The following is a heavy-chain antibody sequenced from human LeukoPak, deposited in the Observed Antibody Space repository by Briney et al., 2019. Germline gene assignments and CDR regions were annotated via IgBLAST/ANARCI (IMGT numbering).Heavy chain of an antibody. CDR2: INRDVSEI. D-gene: IGHD6-13*01. CDR3: ARDPGIAAAGTVGYFDS. Sequence: GGSLRLSCAGSGFIFSSYWMSWVRQAPGKGLEWVANINRDVSEIRYVDSVKGRFTISRDNAKNLLYLQMNSLRAEDTAVYYCARDPGIAAAGTVGYFDSWGRGTLVTVSS. V-gene: IGHV3-7*01. CDR1: GFIFSSYW. J-gene: IGHJ4*02.